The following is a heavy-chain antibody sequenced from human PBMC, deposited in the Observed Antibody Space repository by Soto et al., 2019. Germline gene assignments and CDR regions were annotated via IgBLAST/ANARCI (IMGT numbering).Heavy chain of an antibody. CDR3: AKASGGATGGAFFDY. CDR1: GFTFSSYG. CDR2: ISYDGSNK. D-gene: IGHD1-26*01. J-gene: IGHJ4*02. Sequence: QVQLVESGGGVVQPGRSLRLSCAASGFTFSSYGMHWVRQAPGKGLEWVAVISYDGSNKYYADSVKGRFTISRDNSKNTLYLQMSSLRAEDTAVYYCAKASGGATGGAFFDYWGQGTLVTVSS. V-gene: IGHV3-30*18.